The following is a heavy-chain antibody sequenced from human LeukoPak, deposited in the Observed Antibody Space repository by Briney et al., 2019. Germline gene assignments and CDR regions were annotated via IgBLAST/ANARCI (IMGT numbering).Heavy chain of an antibody. J-gene: IGHJ4*02. Sequence: PSETLSLTCTVSGGSISSSSYYWGWIRQPPGKGLEWIGSIYYSGSTYYNPSLKSRVTISVDTSKNQFSLKLSSVTAVDTAVYYCARANLYSTFDYWGQGTLVTVSS. CDR3: ARANLYSTFDY. CDR2: IYYSGST. D-gene: IGHD6-13*01. V-gene: IGHV4-39*07. CDR1: GGSISSSSYY.